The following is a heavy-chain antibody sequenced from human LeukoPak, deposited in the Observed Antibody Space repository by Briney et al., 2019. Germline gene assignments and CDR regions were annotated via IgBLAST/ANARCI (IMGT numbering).Heavy chain of an antibody. CDR2: IYCSGST. CDR1: GGSISSYY. V-gene: IGHV4-59*01. CDR3: ARRYGDYVRGYYYYYMDV. J-gene: IGHJ6*03. D-gene: IGHD4-17*01. Sequence: SETLSLTCTVSGGSISSYYWSWIRQPPGKGLEWIGYIYCSGSTNYNPSLKSRVTISVDTSKNQFSLKLSSVTAADTAVYYCARRYGDYVRGYYYYYMDVWGKGTTVTVSS.